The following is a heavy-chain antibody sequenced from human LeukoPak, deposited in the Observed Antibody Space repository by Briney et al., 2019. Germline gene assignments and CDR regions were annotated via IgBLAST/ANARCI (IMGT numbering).Heavy chain of an antibody. J-gene: IGHJ4*02. V-gene: IGHV3-30*18. CDR3: AKVARPYYGDYVDY. CDR1: GFTFSSYG. D-gene: IGHD4-17*01. Sequence: PGRSLRLSCAASGFTFSSYGMHWDRQAPGKGLEWGAVISYDGSNKYYADSVKGRFTISRDNSKNTLYLQMNSLRAEDTAVYYCAKVARPYYGDYVDYWGQGTLVTVSS. CDR2: ISYDGSNK.